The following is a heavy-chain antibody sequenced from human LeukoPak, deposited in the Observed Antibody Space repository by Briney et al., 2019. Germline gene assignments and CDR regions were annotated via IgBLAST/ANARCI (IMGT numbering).Heavy chain of an antibody. D-gene: IGHD3-3*01. CDR1: GASLSSYY. CDR2: ISDTGKT. CDR3: VTGYYEPFDN. Sequence: SETLSLTCSVSGASLSSYYWGWIRQSPGKGLEWLGYISDTGKTDYNPSLKSRGTLSLDTSRNQFSLRLTSVTAADTAVYYCVTGYYEPFDNWGQGTLVTVSS. J-gene: IGHJ4*02. V-gene: IGHV4-59*01.